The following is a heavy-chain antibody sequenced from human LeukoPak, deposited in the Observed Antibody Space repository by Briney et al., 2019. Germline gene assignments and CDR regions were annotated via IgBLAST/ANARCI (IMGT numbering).Heavy chain of an antibody. D-gene: IGHD6-13*01. J-gene: IGHJ4*01. CDR1: GFTFSGSA. Sequence: GGSLRLSCAASGFTFSGSAMHWVRQAAGKGLEWVGRIRSKANSYATAYAASVKGRFTISRDDSKNTAYLQMNSLRAEDTAVYYCASISAAGPVLVQKEYYFDYWGHGTLVTVSS. CDR3: ASISAAGPVLVQKEYYFDY. V-gene: IGHV3-73*01. CDR2: IRSKANSYAT.